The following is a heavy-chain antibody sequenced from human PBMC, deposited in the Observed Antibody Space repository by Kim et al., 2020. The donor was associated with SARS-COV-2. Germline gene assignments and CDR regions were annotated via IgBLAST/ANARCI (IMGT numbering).Heavy chain of an antibody. CDR3: ATSPVIVGAPDDYYYYYGMDV. J-gene: IGHJ6*02. V-gene: IGHV1-24*01. Sequence: ASVKVSCKVSGYTLTELSMHWVRQAPGKGLEWMGGFDPEDGETIYAQKFQGRVTMTEDTSTDTAYIELSSLRSEDTAVYYCATSPVIVGAPDDYYYYYGMDVWGQGTTVTVSS. D-gene: IGHD1-26*01. CDR2: FDPEDGET. CDR1: GYTLTELS.